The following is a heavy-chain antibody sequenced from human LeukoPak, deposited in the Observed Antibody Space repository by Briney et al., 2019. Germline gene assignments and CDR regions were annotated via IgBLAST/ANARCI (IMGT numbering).Heavy chain of an antibody. CDR1: GFTFSSYW. CDR3: ARDGPHTYYDFWSGSYNWFDL. D-gene: IGHD3-3*01. V-gene: IGHV3-74*01. CDR2: INNDGSST. Sequence: GGSLRLSCGASGFTFSSYWMHWVRQAPGKGLVWVSRINNDGSSTSYADSVQGRFTISRDNAKNSLYLQMNSLRAEDTAVYYCARDGPHTYYDFWSGSYNWFDLWGQGTLVTVSS. J-gene: IGHJ5*02.